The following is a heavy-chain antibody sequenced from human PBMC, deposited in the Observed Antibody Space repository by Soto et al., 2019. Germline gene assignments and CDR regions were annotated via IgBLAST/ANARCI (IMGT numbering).Heavy chain of an antibody. J-gene: IGHJ6*02. CDR1: GYTFTGYY. Sequence: ASVKVSCKASGYTFTGYYMHWVRQAPGQGLEWMGWINPNSGGTNYAQKFQGWVTMTRDTSISTAYMELSRLRSDDTAVYYCARAEFSYYDSSGYSQDYYYYGMDVWGQGTTVTVSS. CDR3: ARAEFSYYDSSGYSQDYYYYGMDV. V-gene: IGHV1-2*04. CDR2: INPNSGGT. D-gene: IGHD3-22*01.